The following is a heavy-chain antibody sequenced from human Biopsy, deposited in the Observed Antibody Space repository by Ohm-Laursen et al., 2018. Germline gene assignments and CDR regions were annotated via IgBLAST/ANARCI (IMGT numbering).Heavy chain of an antibody. CDR3: AKHGSGWTGDDAFHI. CDR1: GGSISNLC. CDR2: MYYSGNT. J-gene: IGHJ3*02. D-gene: IGHD6-19*01. Sequence: SETLSLTCNVSGGSISNLCWSWIRQPPGKGLEWIGYMYYSGNTNYNPSLKSRITISVDTSKNQFSLKLTSVTAADTAVYYCAKHGSGWTGDDAFHIWGQGTMVTVSS. V-gene: IGHV4-59*08.